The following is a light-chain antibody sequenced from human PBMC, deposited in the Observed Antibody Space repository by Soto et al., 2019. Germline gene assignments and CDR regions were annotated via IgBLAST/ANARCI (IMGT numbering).Light chain of an antibody. V-gene: IGKV3-20*01. Sequence: EIVMTQSPATLSVSPGERATLSCRASQSVSSNLAWYQQKPGQAPRLLIYGASSRATGIPDRFSGSGSGTDFTLTISRLEPEDFAVYYCQQYGSSPGLTFGGGTKADI. CDR3: QQYGSSPGLT. CDR2: GAS. CDR1: QSVSSN. J-gene: IGKJ4*01.